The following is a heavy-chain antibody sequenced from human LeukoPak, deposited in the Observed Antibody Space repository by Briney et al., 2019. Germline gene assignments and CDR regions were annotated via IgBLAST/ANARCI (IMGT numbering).Heavy chain of an antibody. D-gene: IGHD2-21*02. V-gene: IGHV4-31*03. J-gene: IGHJ4*02. CDR3: ARARIVVVTAIRWGTLDY. Sequence: PSQTLSLTCTVSGGSISSGGYYCSWIRQHPGKGLEWIGYIYYSGSTYYNPSLKSRVTISVDTSKNQFSLKLSSVTAADTAVYYCARARIVVVTAIRWGTLDYWGQGTLVTVSS. CDR1: GGSISSGGYY. CDR2: IYYSGST.